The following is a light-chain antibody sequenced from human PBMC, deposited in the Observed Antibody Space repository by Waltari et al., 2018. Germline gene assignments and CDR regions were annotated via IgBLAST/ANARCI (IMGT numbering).Light chain of an antibody. J-gene: IGLJ3*02. Sequence: QSALTQPRSVSGSPGQSVTISCTGTSSDVGGYNYVSWYQQPPGKVPKLMVYDVSQRPSGIPDRFSGSKSGNTASLTISGLQAEDEADYYCCSYGGSYTWVFGGGTRLTVL. V-gene: IGLV2-11*01. CDR2: DVS. CDR3: CSYGGSYTWV. CDR1: SSDVGGYNY.